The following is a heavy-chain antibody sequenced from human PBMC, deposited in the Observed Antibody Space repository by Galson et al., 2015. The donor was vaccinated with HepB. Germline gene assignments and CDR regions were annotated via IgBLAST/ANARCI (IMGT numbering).Heavy chain of an antibody. CDR3: ARDAGYCSCGSCYGSYWGIDV. J-gene: IGHJ6*02. V-gene: IGHV1-69*04. D-gene: IGHD2-15*01. Sequence: SVKVSCKASGGTFRSYTISWVRQAHGQGLEWMGRIIPILGIANYAQKFQGRVTITADKSTSTAYIELSSLRSEDTAVYYCARDAGYCSCGSCYGSYWGIDVWGQGTTVTVSS. CDR2: IIPILGIA. CDR1: GGTFRSYT.